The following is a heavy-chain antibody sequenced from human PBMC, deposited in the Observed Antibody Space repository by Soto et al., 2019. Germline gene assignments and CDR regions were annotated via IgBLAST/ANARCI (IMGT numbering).Heavy chain of an antibody. CDR3: ASSIAVDGVTSLIFDY. CDR2: IYYSGST. Sequence: SETLSLTCTVSGGSISSYYWSWIRQPPGKGLEWIGNIYYSGSTNYNPSLKSRVTISVDTSKNQFSLKLSSVTAADTAVYYCASSIAVDGVTSLIFDYWGQGTLVTVSS. J-gene: IGHJ4*02. CDR1: GGSISSYY. D-gene: IGHD6-19*01. V-gene: IGHV4-59*01.